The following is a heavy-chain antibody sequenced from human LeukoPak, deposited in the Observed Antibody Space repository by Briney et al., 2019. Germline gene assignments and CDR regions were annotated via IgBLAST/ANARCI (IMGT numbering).Heavy chain of an antibody. CDR2: ISSSGSTI. J-gene: IGHJ6*04. CDR3: AELGITMIGGV. CDR1: GFTFSSYE. Sequence: GGALRLSCAASGFTFSSYEMNWVRQAPGKGLEWVSYISSSGSTIYYADSVKGRFTISRDNAKNSLYPQMNSLRAEDSAVYYCAELGITMIGGVWGKGTTVTISS. V-gene: IGHV3-48*03. D-gene: IGHD3-10*02.